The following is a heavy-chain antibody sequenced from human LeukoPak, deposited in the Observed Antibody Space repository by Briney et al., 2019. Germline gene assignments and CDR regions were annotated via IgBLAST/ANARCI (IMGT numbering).Heavy chain of an antibody. CDR3: ARDLTRYDYSNSGPVDY. CDR2: IIPIFGTA. D-gene: IGHD4-11*01. Sequence: GASVKVSCKASGGTFSSYAISWVRQAPGQGLEWMGGIIPIFGTANYAQKFQGRVTITADKSTSTAYMELSSLRSDDTAVYYCARDLTRYDYSNSGPVDYWGQGTLVTVSS. V-gene: IGHV1-69*06. J-gene: IGHJ4*02. CDR1: GGTFSSYA.